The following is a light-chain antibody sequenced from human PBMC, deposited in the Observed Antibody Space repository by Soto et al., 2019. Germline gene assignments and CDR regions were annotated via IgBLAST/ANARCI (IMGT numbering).Light chain of an antibody. V-gene: IGKV3-15*01. CDR2: GAS. Sequence: EIVMTQSPAILSLSPGERATLSCRASQSVSSNVAWYQQIPGQTPRLLIYGASTRATGIPVRFSGSGSETEFTLTISSLQSEDFAVYYCHQYDDGPYTFGQGTKVDIK. CDR3: HQYDDGPYT. J-gene: IGKJ2*01. CDR1: QSVSSN.